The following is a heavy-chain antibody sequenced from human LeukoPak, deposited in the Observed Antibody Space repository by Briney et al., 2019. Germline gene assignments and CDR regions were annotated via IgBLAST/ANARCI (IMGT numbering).Heavy chain of an antibody. J-gene: IGHJ6*03. V-gene: IGHV3-23*01. CDR2: ISASGAST. Sequence: GGSLRLSCAASGFTFSSSVMSWFRQAPGKGLEWVSAISASGASTYYGDSVKGRFTISRDNSKNTLYLQMNSLRSEDTAIYFCARGTFCGSSSCFYYYNYMDVWGKGTTVTVSS. D-gene: IGHD2-2*01. CDR3: ARGTFCGSSSCFYYYNYMDV. CDR1: GFTFSSSV.